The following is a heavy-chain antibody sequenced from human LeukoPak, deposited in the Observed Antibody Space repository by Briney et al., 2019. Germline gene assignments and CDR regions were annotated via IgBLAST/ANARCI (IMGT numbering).Heavy chain of an antibody. V-gene: IGHV3-15*01. J-gene: IGHJ5*02. CDR2: IKSKIDGGTT. CDR3: TTVVAAAVNGWFDP. CDR1: GFTFNNAW. Sequence: GGSLRLSCAASGFTFNNAWMNWVRQAPGKGLEWVGRIKSKIDGGTTDYAAPVKDRFTISRDDSKNTLYLQMNSLRTEDTAVYHCTTVVAAAVNGWFDPWGQGTLVTVSS. D-gene: IGHD6-13*01.